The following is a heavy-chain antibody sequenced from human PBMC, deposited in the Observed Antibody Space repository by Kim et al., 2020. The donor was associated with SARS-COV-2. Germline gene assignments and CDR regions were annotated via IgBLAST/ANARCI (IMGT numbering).Heavy chain of an antibody. CDR2: IYYSGST. CDR1: GGSISSYY. V-gene: IGHV4-59*08. J-gene: IGHJ4*02. CDR3: ARSIAARSPFDY. D-gene: IGHD6-6*01. Sequence: SETLSLTCTVSGGSISSYYWSWIRQPPGKGLEWIGYIYYSGSTNYNPSLKSRVTISVDTSKNQFSLKLSSVTAADTAVYYCARSIAARSPFDYWGQGTLVTVSS.